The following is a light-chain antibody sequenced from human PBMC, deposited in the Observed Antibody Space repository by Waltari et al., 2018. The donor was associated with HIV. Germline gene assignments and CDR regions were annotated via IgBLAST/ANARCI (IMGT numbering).Light chain of an antibody. V-gene: IGLV3-25*03. CDR2: KDR. J-gene: IGLJ2*01. CDR3: QSADRSGSHVV. Sequence: SYELTQPPSMSVSPGQTARITCFGDALPNRYAYRYQKRPGQVPVWVIYKDRERPAGIPVRFSGSNSGTTVTLIIIGVQPEDEADYYCQSADRSGSHVVFGGGTKVTV. CDR1: ALPNRY.